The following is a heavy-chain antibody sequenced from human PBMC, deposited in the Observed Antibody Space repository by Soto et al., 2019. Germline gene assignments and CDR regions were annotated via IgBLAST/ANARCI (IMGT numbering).Heavy chain of an antibody. CDR1: GDSVSINSAA. D-gene: IGHD4-17*01. Sequence: PSQILSLTCFISGDSVSINSAAWNWIRQSPSRGLEWLGRTYYRSKWYNDYAVSVKSRITINPDTSKNQFSLQLNSVTPEDTAVYYCARGTTVSYYYYYGMDVWGQGTTVTVSS. J-gene: IGHJ6*02. CDR3: ARGTTVSYYYYYGMDV. V-gene: IGHV6-1*01. CDR2: TYYRSKWYN.